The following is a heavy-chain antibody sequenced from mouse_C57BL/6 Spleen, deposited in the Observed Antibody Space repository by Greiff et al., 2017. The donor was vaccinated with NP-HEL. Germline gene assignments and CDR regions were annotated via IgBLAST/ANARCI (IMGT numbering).Heavy chain of an antibody. CDR2: IDPETGGT. V-gene: IGHV1-15*01. CDR3: TRESLYGSPDY. D-gene: IGHD1-1*01. J-gene: IGHJ2*01. Sequence: QVQLQQSGAELVRPGASVTLSCKASGYTFTDYEMHWVKQTPVHGLEWIGAIDPETGGTAYNQKFKGKAILTADKSSSTAYMELRSLTSEDSAVYYCTRESLYGSPDYWGQGTTLTVSS. CDR1: GYTFTDYE.